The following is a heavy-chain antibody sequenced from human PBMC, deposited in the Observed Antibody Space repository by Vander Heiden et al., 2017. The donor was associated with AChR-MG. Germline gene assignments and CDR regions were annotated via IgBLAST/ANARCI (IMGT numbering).Heavy chain of an antibody. CDR1: GYTFTSYG. CDR2: SSAYNGNT. Sequence: QVQLVQSGAEVKKPGASVKVSCKASGYTFTSYGISWVRQAPGQGLEWMGWSSAYNGNTNYAQKLQGRVTMTTDTSTSTAYMELRSLRSDDTAVYYCERDGRIDYDCWSGYTFDYWGQGTLVTVSS. V-gene: IGHV1-18*01. D-gene: IGHD3-3*01. CDR3: ERDGRIDYDCWSGYTFDY. J-gene: IGHJ4*02.